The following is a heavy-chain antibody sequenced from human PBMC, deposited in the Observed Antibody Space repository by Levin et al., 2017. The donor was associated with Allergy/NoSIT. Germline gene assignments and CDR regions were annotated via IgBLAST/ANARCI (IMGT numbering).Heavy chain of an antibody. V-gene: IGHV4-61*01. Sequence: SETLSLTCTVSGAPVRSNSYYWSWIRQPPGKGLEWIAYVGSTNYNPSLKSRVTISIDTSKNQFSLKLNSVTPADTAVYYCARTSIASASDYWGQGTLVTVSS. CDR2: VGST. CDR3: ARTSIASASDY. J-gene: IGHJ4*02. CDR1: GAPVRSNSYY. D-gene: IGHD6-13*01.